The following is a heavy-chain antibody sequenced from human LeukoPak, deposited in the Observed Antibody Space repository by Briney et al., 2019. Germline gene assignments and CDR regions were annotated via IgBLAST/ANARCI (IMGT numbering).Heavy chain of an antibody. CDR2: ISSSSSYI. Sequence: GGSLRLSCAASGFTFSSYSMNWVRQAPGKGLEWVSSISSSSSYIYYADSVKGRFTISRDNAKNSLYLQMNSLRAEDTAVYYCARGGVRGYSYGLDYYYGMDVWGQGTTVTVYS. D-gene: IGHD5-18*01. J-gene: IGHJ6*02. V-gene: IGHV3-21*01. CDR1: GFTFSSYS. CDR3: ARGGVRGYSYGLDYYYGMDV.